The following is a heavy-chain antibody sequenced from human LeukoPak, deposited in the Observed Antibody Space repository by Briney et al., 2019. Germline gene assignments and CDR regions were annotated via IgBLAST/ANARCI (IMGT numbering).Heavy chain of an antibody. Sequence: SETLSLTCAAYGGSFCGYYWSWIRQPPGKGLEWIGEINHSGSTNYNLSLKSRVTISVDTSKNQFSLKLSSVTAADTAVYYCARCGYSYGGHRDFDYWGQGTLVTVSS. CDR1: GGSFCGYY. CDR3: ARCGYSYGGHRDFDY. D-gene: IGHD5-18*01. J-gene: IGHJ4*02. CDR2: INHSGST. V-gene: IGHV4-34*01.